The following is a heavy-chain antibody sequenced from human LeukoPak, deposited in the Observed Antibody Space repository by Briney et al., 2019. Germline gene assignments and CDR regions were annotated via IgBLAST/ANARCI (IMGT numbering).Heavy chain of an antibody. CDR3: ARHIAVAYYYYGMDV. CDR1: GYSFTSYW. J-gene: IGHJ6*02. Sequence: EESLKISCKGSGYSFTSYWIGWVRQMPGKGLEWMGIIYPGDSDTRYSPSFQGQVTISADKSISTAYLQWSSLKASDTAMYYCARHIAVAYYYYGMDVWGQGTTVTVSS. D-gene: IGHD6-19*01. V-gene: IGHV5-51*01. CDR2: IYPGDSDT.